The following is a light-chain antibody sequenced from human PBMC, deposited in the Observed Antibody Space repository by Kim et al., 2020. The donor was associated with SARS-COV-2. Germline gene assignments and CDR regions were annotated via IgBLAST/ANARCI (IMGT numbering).Light chain of an antibody. CDR2: SNN. CDR1: SSNIGSNY. CDR3: AAWDDSLSAFYV. V-gene: IGLV1-47*02. Sequence: RVTISCSGSSSNIGSNYVYWYQQLPGTAPKLLIYSNNQRPSGVPDRFSGSKSGTSASLAISGLRSEDEADYYCAAWDDSLSAFYVFGTGTKVTVL. J-gene: IGLJ1*01.